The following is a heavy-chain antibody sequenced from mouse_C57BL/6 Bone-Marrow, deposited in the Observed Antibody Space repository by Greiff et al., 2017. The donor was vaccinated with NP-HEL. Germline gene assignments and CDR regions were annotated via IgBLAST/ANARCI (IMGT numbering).Heavy chain of an antibody. J-gene: IGHJ2*01. CDR2: ISYDGSN. CDR3: APLYYDYDDYFDY. V-gene: IGHV3-6*01. CDR1: GYSITSGYY. D-gene: IGHD2-4*01. Sequence: EVKLMESGPGLVKPSQSLSLTCSVTGYSITSGYYWNWIRQFPGNKLEWMGYISYDGSNNYNPSLKNRISITRDTSKNQFFLKLNSVTTEDTATYYCAPLYYDYDDYFDYWGQGTTLTVSS.